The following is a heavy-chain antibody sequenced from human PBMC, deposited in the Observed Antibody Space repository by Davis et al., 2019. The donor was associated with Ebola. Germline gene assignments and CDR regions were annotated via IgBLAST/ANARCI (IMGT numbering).Heavy chain of an antibody. CDR1: GSTFSSYS. D-gene: IGHD3-3*01. CDR2: IGIEAENKTT. J-gene: IGHJ4*02. CDR3: TTDLVWSGHHDY. Sequence: GGSLRLSCAASGSTFSSYSMNWVRQAPGKGRGWVGRIGIEAENKTTDNAASLKGRFILSRDDSKSTLYLHMSSLKAEDTAVYYCTTDLVWSGHHDYWGQGTLVTVSA. V-gene: IGHV3-15*04.